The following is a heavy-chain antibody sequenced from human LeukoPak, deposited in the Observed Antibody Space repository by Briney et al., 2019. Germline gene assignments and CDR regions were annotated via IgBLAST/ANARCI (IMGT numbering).Heavy chain of an antibody. J-gene: IGHJ3*02. Sequence: PGGSLRLSCAASGFTFSSYSMNWVRQAPGKGLEWVSSISSSSSYIYYADSVEGRFTISRDNAKNSLYLQMNSLRAEDMAVYYCARDGYSYDAFDIWGQGTMVTVSS. CDR3: ARDGYSYDAFDI. CDR1: GFTFSSYS. CDR2: ISSSSSYI. D-gene: IGHD2-15*01. V-gene: IGHV3-21*01.